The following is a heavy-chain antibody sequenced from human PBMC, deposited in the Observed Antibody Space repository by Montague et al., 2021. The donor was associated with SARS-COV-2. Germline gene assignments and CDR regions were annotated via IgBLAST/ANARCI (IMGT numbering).Heavy chain of an antibody. Sequence: LALVKPTQTLTLTCTFSGFSLSTSGMCVSWIRQPPGKALEWLARIDWDDDKYYSTSLKTRLTISKDTSKNQVVLTMTNMDPVDTATYYCAREYSSGVYFDYWGQGTLVTVSS. J-gene: IGHJ4*02. CDR2: IDWDDDK. CDR1: GFSLSTSGMC. V-gene: IGHV2-70*11. CDR3: AREYSSGVYFDY. D-gene: IGHD6-19*01.